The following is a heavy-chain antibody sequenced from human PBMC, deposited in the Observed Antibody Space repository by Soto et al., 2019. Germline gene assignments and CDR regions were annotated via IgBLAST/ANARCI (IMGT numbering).Heavy chain of an antibody. J-gene: IGHJ6*02. D-gene: IGHD1-26*01. Sequence: ASVKVSCKASGYTFTSYYMHWVRQAPGQGLEWMGIINPSGGSTSYAQKFQGRVTMTRDTPTSTVYMELSSLRSEDTAVYYCAREGRELSGYYYGMDVWGQGTTVTVSS. CDR2: INPSGGST. V-gene: IGHV1-46*03. CDR3: AREGRELSGYYYGMDV. CDR1: GYTFTSYY.